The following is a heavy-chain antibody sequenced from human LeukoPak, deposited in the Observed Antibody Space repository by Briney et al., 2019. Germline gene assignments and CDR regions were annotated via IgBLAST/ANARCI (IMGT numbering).Heavy chain of an antibody. CDR2: MSYGGQSE. Sequence: AGGSLRLSCAASVHTLSVYDTHGVPQAPGEGREWVAVMSYGGQSERYADSVKGRFTVSRDNPKNTVYLEMYTARREDTGVYYCGNATQTFTGGNFEHRPIDPWAQGPLVPVS. CDR1: VHTLSVYD. D-gene: IGHD3-9*01. CDR3: GNATQTFTGGNFEHRPIDP. J-gene: IGHJ5*02. V-gene: IGHV3-30*18.